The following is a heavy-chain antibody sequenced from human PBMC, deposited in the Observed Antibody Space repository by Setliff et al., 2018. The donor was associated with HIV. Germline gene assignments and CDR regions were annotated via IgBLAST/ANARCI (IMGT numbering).Heavy chain of an antibody. CDR3: ARVIDYGVLYWSYYMDV. J-gene: IGHJ6*03. CDR1: GYTLTNYG. D-gene: IGHD4-17*01. V-gene: IGHV1-18*01. CDR2: ISADNGDT. Sequence: ASVKVSCKASGYTLTNYGISWVRQAPGQGLEWMGWISADNGDTNYPQKLQGRVTMTTDTSTSTANMELRSLRSDDTAVYYCARVIDYGVLYWSYYMDVWGKGTTVTVSS.